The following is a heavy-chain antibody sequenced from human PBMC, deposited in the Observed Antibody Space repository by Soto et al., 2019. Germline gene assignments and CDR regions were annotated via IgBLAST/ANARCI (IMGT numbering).Heavy chain of an antibody. Sequence: GGSLRLSCVGSGFIFSNNAMHWVRQAPGKGLEWVGFISYDASEIFYAYSVKGRFTISRDNPKNTLFLHMNSPRPDDTAVYYCAIDRVVDSSLDHWGQGTLVTVPS. CDR1: GFIFSNNA. V-gene: IGHV3-30*01. CDR3: AIDRVVDSSLDH. J-gene: IGHJ4*02. CDR2: ISYDASEI. D-gene: IGHD2-15*01.